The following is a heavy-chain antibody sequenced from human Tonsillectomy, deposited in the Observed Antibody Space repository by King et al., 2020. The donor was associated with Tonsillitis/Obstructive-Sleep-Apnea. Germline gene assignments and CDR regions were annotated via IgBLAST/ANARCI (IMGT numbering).Heavy chain of an antibody. V-gene: IGHV4-34*01. D-gene: IGHD2-2*01. J-gene: IGHJ5*02. CDR2: INHSGST. CDR3: ARGGGPIVVVPAAPRADDNWFDP. Sequence: VQLQQWGAGLLKPSETLSLTCAVYGGSFSGYYWSWIRQPPGKGLEWIGEINHSGSTNYNPSLKSRVTISVDTSKNQFSLKLSSVTAADTAVYYCARGGGPIVVVPAAPRADDNWFDPWGQGTLVTVSS. CDR1: GGSFSGYY.